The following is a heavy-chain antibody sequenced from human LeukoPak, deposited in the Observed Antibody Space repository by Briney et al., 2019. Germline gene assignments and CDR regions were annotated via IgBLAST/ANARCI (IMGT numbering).Heavy chain of an antibody. D-gene: IGHD2-8*01. V-gene: IGHV4-59*01. CDR3: AGSLGYCTSNVCYLKY. CDR1: GGSISSYY. J-gene: IGHJ4*02. CDR2: IYYSGST. Sequence: SETLSLTCTVSGGSISSYYWSWTRQPPGKGLEGIGYIYYSGSTNYNPSLKSRVTISVDTSKNQFSLKLSSVTAADTAVYYCAGSLGYCTSNVCYLKYWGQGTLVTVSS.